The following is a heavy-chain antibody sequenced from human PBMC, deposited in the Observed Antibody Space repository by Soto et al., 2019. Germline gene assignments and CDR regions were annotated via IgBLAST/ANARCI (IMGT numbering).Heavy chain of an antibody. Sequence: QAHLVQSGAEVRKPGASVKVSCQALEHTSTIYYIHWVRQARGQGLEWMGWINADSGDTTYAEDFRGRVTFTRDTSTSTFHMELSRLRLDDTAMYFCATRDYDILTGYLHIWGQGTVITVSS. CDR3: ATRDYDILTGYLHI. CDR2: INADSGDT. CDR1: EHTSTIYY. V-gene: IGHV1-2*02. D-gene: IGHD3-9*01. J-gene: IGHJ1*01.